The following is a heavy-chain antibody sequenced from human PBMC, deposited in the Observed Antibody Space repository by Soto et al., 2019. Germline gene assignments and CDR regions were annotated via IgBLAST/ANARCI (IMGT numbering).Heavy chain of an antibody. CDR2: ISWNSDTL. D-gene: IGHD3-22*01. CDR1: GFTFDDYA. CDR3: ARGLYYYTTSGYPHY. V-gene: IGHV3-9*01. J-gene: IGHJ4*02. Sequence: EVQLEESGGGLVQPGRSLRLSCAASGFTFDDYAMHWVRQAPGKGLEWVTGISWNSDTLGYADSVKGRFTISRDNAKNSLYLQMSSLRPEDTAFYYCARGLYYYTTSGYPHYWGQGTLVTVSS.